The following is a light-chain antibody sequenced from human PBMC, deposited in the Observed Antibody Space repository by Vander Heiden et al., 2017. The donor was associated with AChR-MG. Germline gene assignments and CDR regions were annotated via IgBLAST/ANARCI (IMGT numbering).Light chain of an antibody. CDR2: GAS. CDR3: HQYGSSPRT. Sequence: IVLTQSPGTLSLSPGETVTLSCRASQIISSNYLAWYQHRPGQAPTLLIYGASIRATGIPARFSGSGSGTDFTLTISRLESEDFAVYYCHQYGSSPRTFGQGTRVEF. J-gene: IGKJ1*01. V-gene: IGKV3-20*01. CDR1: QIISSNY.